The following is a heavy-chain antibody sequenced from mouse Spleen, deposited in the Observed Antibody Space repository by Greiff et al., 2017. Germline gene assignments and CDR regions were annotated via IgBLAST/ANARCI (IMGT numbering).Heavy chain of an antibody. CDR1: GYTFTSYW. Sequence: QVQLQQPGAELVMPGASVKLSCKPSGYTFTSYWMHWVKQRPGQGLEWIGEMYPTDSYTSYNQNFKVKATLPVDKYYITAYMQLSSLTSADSAVDYCARGSSTMISTAWFAYCGQVTLVTVSA. D-gene: IGHD2-4*01. V-gene: IGHV1-69*01. CDR2: MYPTDSYT. CDR3: ARGSSTMISTAWFAY. J-gene: IGHJ3*01.